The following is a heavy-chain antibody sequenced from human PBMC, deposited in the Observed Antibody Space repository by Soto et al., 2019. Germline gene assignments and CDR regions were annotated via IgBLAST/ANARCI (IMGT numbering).Heavy chain of an antibody. CDR3: ARAVSDILTGYYGDHFDY. Sequence: SETLSLTCTVSGGSISSYYWSWIRQPPGKGLEWIGYIYYSGSTNYNPSLKSRVTISVDTSKNQFSLKLSSVTAADTAVYYCARAVSDILTGYYGDHFDYWGQGTLVTVSS. V-gene: IGHV4-59*01. J-gene: IGHJ4*02. CDR1: GGSISSYY. D-gene: IGHD3-9*01. CDR2: IYYSGST.